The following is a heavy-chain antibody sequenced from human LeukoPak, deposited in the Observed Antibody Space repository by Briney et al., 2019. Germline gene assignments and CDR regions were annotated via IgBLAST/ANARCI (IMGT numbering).Heavy chain of an antibody. J-gene: IGHJ4*02. Sequence: GGSLRLSCAASGFTFSSYAMSWVRQASGKGLEWVSAISGSGGSTYYADSVKGRFTISRDNSKNTLYLQMNSLRAGDMAVYYCAKGSGYDAEWFFDYWGQGTLVTVSS. CDR1: GFTFSSYA. CDR3: AKGSGYDAEWFFDY. V-gene: IGHV3-23*01. CDR2: ISGSGGST. D-gene: IGHD5-12*01.